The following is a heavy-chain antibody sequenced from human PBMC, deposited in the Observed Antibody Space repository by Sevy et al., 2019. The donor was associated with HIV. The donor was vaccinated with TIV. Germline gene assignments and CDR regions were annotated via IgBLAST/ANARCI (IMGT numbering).Heavy chain of an antibody. CDR1: GYTFTNYY. CDR3: ARGNYYDNSGFPLYYFDY. J-gene: IGHJ4*02. V-gene: IGHV1-46*01. D-gene: IGHD3-22*01. CDR2: IHPSGGRT. Sequence: ASVKVSCKASGYTFTNYYLHWVRQAPGQGLEWMGIIHPSGGRTSYAQKFQGRVTMTSDTSTTTVYMYLSSLRSEDTAVYYCARGNYYDNSGFPLYYFDYWGRGTPVTVSS.